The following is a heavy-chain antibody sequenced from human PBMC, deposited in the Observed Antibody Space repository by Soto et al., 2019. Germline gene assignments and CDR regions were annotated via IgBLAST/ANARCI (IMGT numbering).Heavy chain of an antibody. V-gene: IGHV3-33*01. CDR1: GFTFSSYG. J-gene: IGHJ4*02. CDR2: IWYDGSNK. Sequence: QVQLVESGGGVVQPGRSLRLSCAASGFTFSSYGMHWVRQAPGKGLEWVAVIWYDGSNKYYADSVKGRFTISRDNSKNTLYLQMNSLRAEDTAVYYCARDYISEYSGLDYWGQGTLVTVSS. CDR3: ARDYISEYSGLDY. D-gene: IGHD5-12*01.